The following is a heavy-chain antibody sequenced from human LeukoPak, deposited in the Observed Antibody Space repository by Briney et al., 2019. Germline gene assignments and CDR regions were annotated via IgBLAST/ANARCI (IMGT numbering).Heavy chain of an antibody. CDR1: GFTVSSNY. V-gene: IGHV3-53*01. Sequence: GGSLRLSCAASGFTVSSNYMSWVRQAPGKGLEWVSVIYSGGCTYYADSVKGRFTISRDNSKNTLYLQMNSLRAEDTAVYYCARDLSAATTVVYYGMDVWGQGTTVTVSS. D-gene: IGHD6-13*01. CDR2: IYSGGCT. J-gene: IGHJ6*02. CDR3: ARDLSAATTVVYYGMDV.